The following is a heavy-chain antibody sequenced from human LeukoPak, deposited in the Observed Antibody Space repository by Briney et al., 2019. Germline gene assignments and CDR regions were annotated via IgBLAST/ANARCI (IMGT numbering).Heavy chain of an antibody. D-gene: IGHD3-16*01. Sequence: GRSLRLSCAASGFTFDDYAMHWVRQAPGKGLEWVSCISWNSGSKGYADYVKGRFTISRDNAKNSLYLQVNSLRTEDTALHYCAKEGLRGMTSAFYFDSWGQGTLVTVSS. V-gene: IGHV3-9*01. CDR2: ISWNSGSK. CDR3: AKEGLRGMTSAFYFDS. CDR1: GFTFDDYA. J-gene: IGHJ4*02.